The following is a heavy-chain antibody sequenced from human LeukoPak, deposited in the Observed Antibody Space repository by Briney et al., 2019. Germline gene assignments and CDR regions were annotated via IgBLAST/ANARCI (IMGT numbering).Heavy chain of an antibody. V-gene: IGHV1-2*02. CDR2: INSNSGGP. D-gene: IGHD5-12*01. CDR3: ARYLSGYDYFDY. CDR1: GYTFSDYY. J-gene: IGHJ4*02. Sequence: ASVKVSCKTSGYTFSDYYMHWVRQAPGQGLEWMGWINSNSGGPKYAQKFQGRVTMTRDTSISTVYMELNTLISDDTAIYCCARYLSGYDYFDYWGQGTLVTVSS.